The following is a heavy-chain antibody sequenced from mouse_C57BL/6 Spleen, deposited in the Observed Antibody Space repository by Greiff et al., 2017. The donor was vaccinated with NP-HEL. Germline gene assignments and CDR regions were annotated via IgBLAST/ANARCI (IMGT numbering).Heavy chain of an antibody. CDR2: IYPGSGNT. J-gene: IGHJ2*01. Sequence: VQLQQSGPELVKPGASVKISCKASGYSFTSYYIHWVKQRPGQGLEWIGWIYPGSGNTKYNEKCKGKATLTADTSSSTAYMQLSSLTSEDSAVYYCARGVYGNSFDYWGQGTTLTVSS. D-gene: IGHD2-1*01. CDR1: GYSFTSYY. V-gene: IGHV1-66*01. CDR3: ARGVYGNSFDY.